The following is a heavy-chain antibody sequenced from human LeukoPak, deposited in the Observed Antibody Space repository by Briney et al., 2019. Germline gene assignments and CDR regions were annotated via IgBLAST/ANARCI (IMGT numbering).Heavy chain of an antibody. J-gene: IGHJ5*02. CDR2: MNPNSGNT. Sequence: ASVKVSCKASGYTFTNYDINWVRQATGQGLEWMGWMNPNSGNTGYAQKFQGRVTMTRNTPISTAYMELSSLTSDDPAVYYCARGPSSSWSPGWFDPWGQGTLVTVSS. CDR1: GYTFTNYD. CDR3: ARGPSSSWSPGWFDP. D-gene: IGHD6-13*01. V-gene: IGHV1-8*01.